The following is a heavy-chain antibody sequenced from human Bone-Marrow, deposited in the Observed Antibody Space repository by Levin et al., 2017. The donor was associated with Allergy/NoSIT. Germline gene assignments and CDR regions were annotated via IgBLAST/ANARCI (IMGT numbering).Heavy chain of an antibody. J-gene: IGHJ4*01. CDR3: VATGTGDYSPLTY. Sequence: RAGGSLRLSCAASGFTFSDYYMTWIRQAPGKGLEWVSYITGGAAYTNYVDSVRGRFTISRDNVQNLLFLQMNSLRAEDTAVYFCVATGTGDYSPLTYWGHGTLVTVSS. D-gene: IGHD2-15*01. CDR1: GFTFSDYY. V-gene: IGHV3-11*03. CDR2: ITGGAAYT.